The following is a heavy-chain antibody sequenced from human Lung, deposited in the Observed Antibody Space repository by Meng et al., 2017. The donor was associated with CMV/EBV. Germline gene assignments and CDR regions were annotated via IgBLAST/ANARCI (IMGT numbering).Heavy chain of an antibody. CDR2: INPNSGGT. CDR1: GYPFTGYY. Sequence: CKASGYPFTGYYLHWVRQAPGQGLEGMGWINPNSGGTNYAQKFQGRVTMTRDTSISTAYMELSRLRSDDTAVYYCAREGGSTADWFDPWGQGTLVTVSS. D-gene: IGHD2-2*01. J-gene: IGHJ5*02. V-gene: IGHV1-2*02. CDR3: AREGGSTADWFDP.